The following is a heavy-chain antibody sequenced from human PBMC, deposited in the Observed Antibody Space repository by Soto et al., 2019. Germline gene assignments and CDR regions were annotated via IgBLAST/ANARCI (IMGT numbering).Heavy chain of an antibody. Sequence: QVQLVESGGGVVQPGRSLRLSCAASGFSFSSYAMHWVRQAPGEGLEWVAVISNDGNSKYYAASVKGQFTISRDNSKNTLYLQMSSLRAEDTAVYYCARVRAMEIAVRPVDYWGQGTLFTVSS. CDR1: GFSFSSYA. J-gene: IGHJ4*02. V-gene: IGHV3-30-3*01. D-gene: IGHD5-18*01. CDR2: ISNDGNSK. CDR3: ARVRAMEIAVRPVDY.